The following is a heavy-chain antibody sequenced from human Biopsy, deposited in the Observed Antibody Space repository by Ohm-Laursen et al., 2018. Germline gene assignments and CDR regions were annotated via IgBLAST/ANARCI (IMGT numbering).Heavy chain of an antibody. Sequence: ASVKVSCKASGYKFTSYSMSWVRQAPGQGFEWMGRISGYNGNTNYAQKFQGRITMTIDAASSTGYMDVRSLKSDDTAVYYCARIAAAGWDDYWGQGTLVTVSS. D-gene: IGHD6-25*01. CDR1: GYKFTSYS. V-gene: IGHV1-18*01. CDR2: ISGYNGNT. J-gene: IGHJ4*02. CDR3: ARIAAAGWDDY.